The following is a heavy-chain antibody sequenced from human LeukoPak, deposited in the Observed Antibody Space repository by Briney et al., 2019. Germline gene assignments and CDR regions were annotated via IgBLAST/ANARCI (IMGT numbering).Heavy chain of an antibody. CDR3: ARGGYYGSGPMDV. Sequence: PGGSLRLSCAASGFTFSSYDMHWVRQATGKGLEWVSGIGTTGDTYYPGSVKGRFTISRENAKNSLYLQMNSLRAGDTAVYYCARGGYYGSGPMDVWGQGTTVTVS. D-gene: IGHD3-10*01. CDR1: GFTFSSYD. J-gene: IGHJ6*02. V-gene: IGHV3-13*01. CDR2: IGTTGDT.